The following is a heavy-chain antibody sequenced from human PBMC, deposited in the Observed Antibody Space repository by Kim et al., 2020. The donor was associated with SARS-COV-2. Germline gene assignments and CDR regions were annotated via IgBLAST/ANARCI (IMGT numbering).Heavy chain of an antibody. CDR3: ARGQTSFTTGWYVDF. J-gene: IGHJ4*02. Sequence: ADYVKGRFIISRDISKNTLDLQMSSLRVEDTAIYYCARGQTSFTTGWYVDFWGQGTRVTVSS. V-gene: IGHV3-53*05. D-gene: IGHD6-19*01.